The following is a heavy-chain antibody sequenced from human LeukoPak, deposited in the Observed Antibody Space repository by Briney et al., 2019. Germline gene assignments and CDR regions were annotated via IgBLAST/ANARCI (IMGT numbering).Heavy chain of an antibody. J-gene: IGHJ2*01. CDR1: GGSITTYQ. Sequence: SETLSLTCTVSGGSITTYQWTWIRQPAGKGLKWIGLIYTSGNTNYNPSLKSRVTMSVDTSKNQFFLKLSSVTAADTAVYYCARDQHSSGWYGYFDLWGRGTLVTVSS. CDR3: ARDQHSSGWYGYFDL. D-gene: IGHD6-19*01. CDR2: IYTSGNT. V-gene: IGHV4-4*07.